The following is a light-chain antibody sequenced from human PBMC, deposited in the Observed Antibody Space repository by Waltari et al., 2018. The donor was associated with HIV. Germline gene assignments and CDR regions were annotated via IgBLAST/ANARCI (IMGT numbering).Light chain of an antibody. J-gene: IGKJ1*01. Sequence: DIVMTQSPGFLSVAAGGRATIKCKATMSVLYEAKSKNYLAWYQQKPGQPPKLLLSWSSTRESGVSARFSGSGSGTDFTLTINNVESDDAAIYFCQQFYKIPWTFGQGTKVEI. CDR3: QQFYKIPWT. CDR2: WSS. V-gene: IGKV4-1*01. CDR1: MSVLYEAKSKNY.